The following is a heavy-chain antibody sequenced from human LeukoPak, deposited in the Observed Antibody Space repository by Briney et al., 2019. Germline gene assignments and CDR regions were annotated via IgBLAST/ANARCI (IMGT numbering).Heavy chain of an antibody. Sequence: PGGSLRLSCAASGFTFSSYAMSWVRQAPGKGLEWVSAISGSGGSTYYADSVKGRFTISRDNSKNTLYLQMNSLRAEDTAVYYCAKDRHIAAAGTIPFFDYWGQGTLVTVSS. D-gene: IGHD6-13*01. CDR3: AKDRHIAAAGTIPFFDY. CDR1: GFTFSSYA. V-gene: IGHV3-23*01. J-gene: IGHJ4*02. CDR2: ISGSGGST.